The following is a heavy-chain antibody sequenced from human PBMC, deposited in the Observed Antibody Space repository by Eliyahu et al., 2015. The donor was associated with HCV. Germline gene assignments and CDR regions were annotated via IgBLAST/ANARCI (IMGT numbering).Heavy chain of an antibody. Sequence: HVTLKESGPVLVKPTKTLTLTCSVSGFSLNNRLGVSWIRQPPGKALEWLAHIFANDAKSYSTSPKSRLTISEDTSNSQVVLTLTNMDPMDTATYYCARVSTELLLWNWWYYLDVWGKGTTVTVSS. V-gene: IGHV2-26*01. D-gene: IGHD3-10*01. CDR2: IFANDAK. CDR1: GFSLNNRLG. CDR3: ARVSTELLLWNWWYYLDV. J-gene: IGHJ6*03.